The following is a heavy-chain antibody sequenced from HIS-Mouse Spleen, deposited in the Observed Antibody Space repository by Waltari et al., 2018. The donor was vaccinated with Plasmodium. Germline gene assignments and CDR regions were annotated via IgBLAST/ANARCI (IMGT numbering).Heavy chain of an antibody. CDR2: ISYDGSNK. V-gene: IGHV3-30*18. CDR1: GFTFSSYA. D-gene: IGHD6-13*01. CDR3: AKDRRSSSWYVDY. J-gene: IGHJ4*02. Sequence: GFTFSSYAMHWVRQAPGKGLEWVAVISYDGSNKYYADSVKGRFTISRDNSKNTLSLQRNSLRAEDTAVYYCAKDRRSSSWYVDYWGQGTLVTVSS.